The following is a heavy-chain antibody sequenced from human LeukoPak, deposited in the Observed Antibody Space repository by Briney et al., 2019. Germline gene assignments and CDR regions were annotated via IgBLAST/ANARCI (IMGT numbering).Heavy chain of an antibody. D-gene: IGHD5-12*01. CDR1: GFTFSNYA. CDR2: IGGGGGST. CDR3: AKVQYSDYDMNFDT. V-gene: IGHV3-23*01. J-gene: IGHJ3*02. Sequence: PGGYLRLSCAASGFTFSNYAMSWVRQAPGMGLEWVSAIGGGGGSTYYADSVRGRFTISRDNSKNLLYLQINSLRADDTALYYWAKVQYSDYDMNFDTWGQGTMVTVSS.